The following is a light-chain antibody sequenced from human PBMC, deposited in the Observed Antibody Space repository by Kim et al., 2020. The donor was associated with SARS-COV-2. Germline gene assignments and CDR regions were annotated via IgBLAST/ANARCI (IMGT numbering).Light chain of an antibody. CDR3: SSYTSSSTVV. CDR1: SSDIGGYNY. V-gene: IGLV2-14*03. Sequence: GQSITISCTGTSSDIGGYNYVSWYQQHPGKAPKLMIFDVSNRPSGVSNRFSGSKSGNTASLTISGLQAEDEADYYCSSYTSSSTVVFGGGTKLTVL. J-gene: IGLJ2*01. CDR2: DVS.